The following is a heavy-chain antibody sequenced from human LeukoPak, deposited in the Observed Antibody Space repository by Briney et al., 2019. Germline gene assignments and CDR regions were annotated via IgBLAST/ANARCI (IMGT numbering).Heavy chain of an antibody. CDR1: GGSISSYY. Sequence: PSETLSLTCTVSGGSISSYYWSWIRQPAGKGLEWIGRIYTSGSTDYNPSLKSRVTISVDKSKNQFSLKLSSVTAADTAVYYCARTPRPHYGLTPPAAYFDYWGQGTLVTVSS. V-gene: IGHV4-4*07. CDR3: ARTPRPHYGLTPPAAYFDY. D-gene: IGHD3-16*01. CDR2: IYTSGST. J-gene: IGHJ4*02.